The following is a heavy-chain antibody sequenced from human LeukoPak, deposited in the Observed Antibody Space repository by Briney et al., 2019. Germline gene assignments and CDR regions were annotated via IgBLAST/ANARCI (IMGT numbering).Heavy chain of an antibody. CDR3: ARGPYSYDSSGAFDI. V-gene: IGHV4-4*07. CDR2: IYTSGST. J-gene: IGHJ3*02. Sequence: SETLSLTCTVSGGSISNYYWSWIRQPAGKGLEWIGRIYTSGSTYYNPSLKSRVTISVDTSKNQFSLKLSSVTAADTAVYFCARGPYSYDSSGAFDIWGQGTMVTVSS. CDR1: GGSISNYY. D-gene: IGHD3-22*01.